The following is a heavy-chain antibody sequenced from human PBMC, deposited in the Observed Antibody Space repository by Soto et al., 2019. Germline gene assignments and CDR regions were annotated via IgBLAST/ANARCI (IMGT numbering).Heavy chain of an antibody. D-gene: IGHD1-26*01. J-gene: IGHJ2*01. Sequence: PGGSLRLSCAASGFTFSSYWMSWVRQAPGKGLEWLANIKQDGSEKYYVDSVKGRFTISRDNAKNSLYLQMNSLRAEDTAVYYCAKNRGSGSYTNWNFDVWGRGTLVTVSS. CDR2: IKQDGSEK. V-gene: IGHV3-7*03. CDR3: AKNRGSGSYTNWNFDV. CDR1: GFTFSSYW.